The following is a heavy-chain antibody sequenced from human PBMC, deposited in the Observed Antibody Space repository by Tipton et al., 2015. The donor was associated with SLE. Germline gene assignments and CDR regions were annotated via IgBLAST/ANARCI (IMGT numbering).Heavy chain of an antibody. CDR3: ARGGDYGSQ. D-gene: IGHD4-17*01. CDR1: GGSISSYY. V-gene: IGHV4-59*08. J-gene: IGHJ4*02. Sequence: TLSLTCTVSGGSISSYYWSWIRQPPGKGLEWIGYIYYSGSTYYNPSLKSRVTISVDTSKNQFSLKLSSVTAADTAVYYCARGGDYGSQWGQGTLVTVSS. CDR2: IYYSGST.